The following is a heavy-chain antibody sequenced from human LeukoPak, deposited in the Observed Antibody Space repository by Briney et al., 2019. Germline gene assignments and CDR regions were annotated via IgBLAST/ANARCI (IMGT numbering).Heavy chain of an antibody. V-gene: IGHV3-9*01. J-gene: IGHJ4*02. CDR1: GFTFDDYA. D-gene: IGHD1-26*01. CDR3: AKDTEAYYSGSYWKHEDYFDY. CDR2: ISWNSGSI. Sequence: GRSLRLSCAGSGFTFDDYAMHWVRQAPGKGLEWVSGISWNSGSIGYADSVKGRFTISRDNAKNSLYLQMNSLRAEDTALYYCAKDTEAYYSGSYWKHEDYFDYWGQGTLVTVSS.